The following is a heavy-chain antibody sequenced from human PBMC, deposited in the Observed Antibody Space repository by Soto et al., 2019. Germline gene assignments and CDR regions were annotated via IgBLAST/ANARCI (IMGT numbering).Heavy chain of an antibody. J-gene: IGHJ4*02. Sequence: SVKVSCKASGGTFSSYAISWVRQAPGQGLEWMGGIIPIFGTTNYAQKFQGRVTITADESTSTAYMELSSLRSEDTAVYYCARGLTSIAAAEFYYFDYWGQGTLVTVSS. CDR3: ARGLTSIAAAEFYYFDY. V-gene: IGHV1-69*13. CDR1: GGTFSSYA. CDR2: IIPIFGTT. D-gene: IGHD6-13*01.